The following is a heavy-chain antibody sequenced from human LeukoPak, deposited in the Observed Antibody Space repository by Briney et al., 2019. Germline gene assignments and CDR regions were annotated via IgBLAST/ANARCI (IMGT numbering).Heavy chain of an antibody. D-gene: IGHD3-3*01. J-gene: IGHJ6*02. Sequence: QPGGSLRLSCAASGFTFSSYEMNWVRQAPGKGLEWVSYISSSGSTIYYADSVKGRFTISRDNAKNSLYLQMNSLRAEDTAVYYCARGTTTYDDFWGGPMDVWGQGTTVTVSS. CDR1: GFTFSSYE. CDR2: ISSSGSTI. CDR3: ARGTTTYDDFWGGPMDV. V-gene: IGHV3-48*03.